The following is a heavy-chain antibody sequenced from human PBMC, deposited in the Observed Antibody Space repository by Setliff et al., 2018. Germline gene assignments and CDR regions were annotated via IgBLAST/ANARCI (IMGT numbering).Heavy chain of an antibody. D-gene: IGHD4-17*01. V-gene: IGHV1-2*06. CDR3: ARDTLGYGDYVGFDI. J-gene: IGHJ3*02. CDR1: GYTFTGYY. Sequence: ASVKVSCKASGYTFTGYYMYWVRQAPGQGLEWMGRINPNSGGTNSAQKFRGRVTMTRDTSISTAYMELSRLRSDDTAVYYCARDTLGYGDYVGFDIWGQGTMVTVSS. CDR2: INPNSGGT.